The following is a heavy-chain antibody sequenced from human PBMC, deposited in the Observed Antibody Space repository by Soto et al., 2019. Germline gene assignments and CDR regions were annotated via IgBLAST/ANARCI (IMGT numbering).Heavy chain of an antibody. CDR1: GYTFTSYG. V-gene: IGHV1-18*01. D-gene: IGHD3-3*01. CDR3: ARVYSYYDFWSGYPSGWFHP. CDR2: ISAYNGNT. Sequence: ASVKVSCKASGYTFTSYGISWVRQAPGQGLEWMGWISAYNGNTNYAQKLQGRVTMTTDTSTSTAYMELRSLRSDDTAVYYCARVYSYYDFWSGYPSGWFHPWGQGTLVTVSS. J-gene: IGHJ5*02.